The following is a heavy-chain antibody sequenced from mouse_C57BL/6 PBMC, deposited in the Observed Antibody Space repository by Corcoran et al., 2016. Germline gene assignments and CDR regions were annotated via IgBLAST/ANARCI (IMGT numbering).Heavy chain of an antibody. D-gene: IGHD1-1*01. CDR3: ARGGLLRSFDY. V-gene: IGHV1-76*01. CDR1: GYTFTDYY. CDR2: IYPGSGNT. Sequence: QVQLKQSGAELVRPGASVKLSCKASGYTFTDYYINWVKQRPGQGLEWIARIYPGSGNTYYNEKFKGKATLTAEKSSSTAYMQLSSLTSEDSAVYCCARGGLLRSFDYLGQGTTLTVSS. J-gene: IGHJ2*01.